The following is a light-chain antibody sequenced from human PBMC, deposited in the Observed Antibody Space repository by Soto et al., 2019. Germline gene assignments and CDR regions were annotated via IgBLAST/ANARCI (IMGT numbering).Light chain of an antibody. CDR1: SSDIGGYNY. J-gene: IGLJ2*01. Sequence: QSVLTQPPSASGSLGQSVTISCSGASSDIGGYNYVAWYQQHPGKAPKLIIYEVNKRPSGVPDRFSGSKSGNTASLTVSGLQPEDEADYSCSSYAGGNDLLFCGGTKVTVL. CDR3: SSYAGGNDLL. CDR2: EVN. V-gene: IGLV2-8*01.